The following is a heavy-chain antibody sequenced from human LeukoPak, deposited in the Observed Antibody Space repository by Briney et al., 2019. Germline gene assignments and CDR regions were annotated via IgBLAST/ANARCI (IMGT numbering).Heavy chain of an antibody. CDR3: ARDNVDLLATGPFDY. CDR1: RYTFTGYY. CDR2: LNRNSGGT. J-gene: IGHJ4*02. D-gene: IGHD5-12*01. Sequence: GASVKVSCKASRYTFTGYYMHWVRQAPGQGDDWMGWLNRNSGGTNYAQKFQGRVTMTRDTSISTAYMELSRLGSDGTAVYYRARDNVDLLATGPFDYWGQGTLVTVSS. V-gene: IGHV1-2*02.